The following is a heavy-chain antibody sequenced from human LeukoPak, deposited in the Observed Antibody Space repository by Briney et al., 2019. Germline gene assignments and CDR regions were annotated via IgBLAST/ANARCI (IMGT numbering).Heavy chain of an antibody. Sequence: ASVKVSCKASGYTFTGYYMHWVRQAPGQGLEWMGRINPNSGGTNYAQKFQGRVTMTRDTSISTAYMELSRLRSDDTAVYYCARVLRSSAYFDYWGQGTLVTVSS. D-gene: IGHD6-6*01. V-gene: IGHV1-2*06. CDR1: GYTFTGYY. J-gene: IGHJ4*02. CDR3: ARVLRSSAYFDY. CDR2: INPNSGGT.